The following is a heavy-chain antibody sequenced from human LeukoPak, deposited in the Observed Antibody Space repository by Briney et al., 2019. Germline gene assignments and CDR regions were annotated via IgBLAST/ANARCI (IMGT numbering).Heavy chain of an antibody. Sequence: SETLSLTCTVSGGSIRSSSYYWGWIRQPPGKGLEWIGSIYYSGSTYYNASLKSRVTMSLDKSKNQFSLKLSSVTAADTAVYYCARDPHCSSTNCPFDFWGQGTLVIVSS. D-gene: IGHD2-2*01. CDR1: GGSIRSSSYY. CDR3: ARDPHCSSTNCPFDF. J-gene: IGHJ4*02. V-gene: IGHV4-39*07. CDR2: IYYSGST.